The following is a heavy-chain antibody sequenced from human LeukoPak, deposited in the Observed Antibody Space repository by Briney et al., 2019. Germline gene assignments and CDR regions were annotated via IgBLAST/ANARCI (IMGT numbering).Heavy chain of an antibody. CDR2: VYYTGST. V-gene: IGHV4-59*08. CDR1: GGSVSNYY. Sequence: PSETLSLTCSVSGGSVSNYYWSWIRQPPGKGLEWIGYVYYTGSTNYNPSLKSRVTMFEDKSRNQFSLRLYSVTVADTAVYYCARHFAYSSSSYFDYWGQGSLVTVSS. CDR3: ARHFAYSSSSYFDY. D-gene: IGHD6-6*01. J-gene: IGHJ4*02.